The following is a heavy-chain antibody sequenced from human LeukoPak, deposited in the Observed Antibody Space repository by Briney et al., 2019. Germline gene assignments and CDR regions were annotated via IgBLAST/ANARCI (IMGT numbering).Heavy chain of an antibody. CDR2: INTNTGNP. Sequence: ASVKVSCKASGYTFTSYAMNWVRQAPGQGLEWMGWINTNTGNPTYAQGFTGRFVFSLDTSVSTAYLQISSLKAEDTAVYYCARARVNIFSSGWGYYYYMDAWGKGTTVTVSS. D-gene: IGHD6-19*01. V-gene: IGHV7-4-1*02. CDR3: ARARVNIFSSGWGYYYYMDA. CDR1: GYTFTSYA. J-gene: IGHJ6*03.